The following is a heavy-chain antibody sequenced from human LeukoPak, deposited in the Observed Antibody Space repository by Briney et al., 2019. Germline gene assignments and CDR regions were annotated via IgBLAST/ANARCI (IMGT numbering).Heavy chain of an antibody. CDR3: ARDQTRTGYSSGWYHDY. D-gene: IGHD6-19*01. J-gene: IGHJ4*02. V-gene: IGHV1-2*02. CDR1: GYTFTGYY. CDR2: INPNSGGT. Sequence: GASVKVSCKASGYTFTGYYMHWVRRAPGQGLEWMGWINPNSGGTNYAQKFQGRVTMTRDTSISTAYMELSRLRSDDTAVYYCARDQTRTGYSSGWYHDYWGQGTLVTVSS.